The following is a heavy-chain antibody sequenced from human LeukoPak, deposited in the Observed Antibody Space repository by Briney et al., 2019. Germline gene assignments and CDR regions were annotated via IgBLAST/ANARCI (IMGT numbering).Heavy chain of an antibody. Sequence: GGSLRLSCAASGFTFSSYGMHWVRQAPGKGLEWVAVIWYDGSNKYYADSVKGRFTISRDNSKNTLYLQMNSLRAEDTAVYYCARDCRYSSSWSTFDYWGQGTLVTVSS. V-gene: IGHV3-33*01. CDR1: GFTFSSYG. CDR3: ARDCRYSSSWSTFDY. CDR2: IWYDGSNK. D-gene: IGHD6-13*01. J-gene: IGHJ4*02.